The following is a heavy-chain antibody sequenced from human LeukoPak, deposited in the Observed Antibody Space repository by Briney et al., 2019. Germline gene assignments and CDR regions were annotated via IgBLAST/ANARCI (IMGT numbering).Heavy chain of an antibody. CDR3: ARSFGVVINAFDI. D-gene: IGHD3-3*01. Sequence: PSETLSLTCTVSGGSISSSSYYWGWIRQPPGKGLEWIGSIYYSGSTYYNPSLKSRVTISVDTSKNQFSLKLSSVTAADTAVYYCARSFGVVINAFDIWGQGTMVTVSS. CDR1: GGSISSSSYY. V-gene: IGHV4-39*07. J-gene: IGHJ3*02. CDR2: IYYSGST.